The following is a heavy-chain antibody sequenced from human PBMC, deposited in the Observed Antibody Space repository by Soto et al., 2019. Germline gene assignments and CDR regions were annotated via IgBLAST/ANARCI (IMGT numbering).Heavy chain of an antibody. CDR2: INHSGST. CDR1: GGSFSGYY. CDR3: ARGLQYYYGSGSYYRQNYYYYYGMDV. J-gene: IGHJ6*02. V-gene: IGHV4-34*01. Sequence: QVQLQQWGAGLLKPSETLSLTCAVYGGSFSGYYWSWIRQPPGKGLEWIGEINHSGSTNYNPSLKSRVPISVDTSKNQFSLKLSSVTAADTAVYYCARGLQYYYGSGSYYRQNYYYYYGMDVWGQGTTVTVSS. D-gene: IGHD3-10*01.